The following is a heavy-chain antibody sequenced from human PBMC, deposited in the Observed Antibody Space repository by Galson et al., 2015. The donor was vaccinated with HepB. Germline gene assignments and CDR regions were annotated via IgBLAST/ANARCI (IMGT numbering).Heavy chain of an antibody. D-gene: IGHD3-16*01. CDR2: MSSSTNYI. V-gene: IGHV3-21*01. CDR1: GSILSSYS. Sequence: SLRLSCAASGSILSSYSMNWVRQAPGKGLEWVSSMSSSTNYIYYADSVKGRFTVSRDNAKNTLYLQMNSLRAEDTAVYYCAREPRFYYGMDVWGQGITVTVSS. J-gene: IGHJ6*02. CDR3: AREPRFYYGMDV.